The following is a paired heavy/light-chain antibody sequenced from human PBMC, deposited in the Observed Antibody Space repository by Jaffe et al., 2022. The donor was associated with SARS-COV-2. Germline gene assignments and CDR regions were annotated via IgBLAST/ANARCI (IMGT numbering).Light chain of an antibody. CDR1: QSVSRN. Sequence: ETVMTQSPATVAVSPGERATLSCRASQSVSRNLAWYQQNPGQAPRLLIYETSSRATGIPARFSGSGSGTEFTLTISSLQSEDFAVYYCQQYNYWPLTFGQGTKVEI. CDR3: QQYNYWPLT. CDR2: ETS. V-gene: IGKV3-15*01. J-gene: IGKJ1*01.
Heavy chain of an antibody. Sequence: EVQLVQSGAEVKKPGESLKISCEGSGYTFTSYWIGWVRQMPGKGLEWMGIIYPGDSNTRYSPSFQGQVTFSVDKSINTAFLQWNSLKASDTAMYYCARQRAPNWFDSWGQGTLVTVSS. CDR2: IYPGDSNT. CDR3: ARQRAPNWFDS. CDR1: GYTFTSYW. J-gene: IGHJ5*01. V-gene: IGHV5-51*01.